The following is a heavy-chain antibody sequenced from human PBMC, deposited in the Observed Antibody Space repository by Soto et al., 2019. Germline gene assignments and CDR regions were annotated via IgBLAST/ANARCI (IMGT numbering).Heavy chain of an antibody. CDR2: IYHTGST. D-gene: IGHD5-18*01. CDR3: ARHTAMVLFDY. V-gene: IGHV4-4*02. Sequence: TSETLSLTCAVSGTSISSTFWWTWVRQTPGKGLEWIGEIYHTGSTKYNPSLRGRVTISVDKSNNQFSLDLRSVTGADTAVYYCARHTAMVLFDYWGRGTLVTVSS. CDR1: GTSISSTFW. J-gene: IGHJ4*02.